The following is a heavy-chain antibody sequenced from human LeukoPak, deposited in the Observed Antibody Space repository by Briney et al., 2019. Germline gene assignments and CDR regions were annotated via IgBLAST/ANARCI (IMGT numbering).Heavy chain of an antibody. J-gene: IGHJ4*02. Sequence: SLKVSCKASRGTFNSYAISWVRQAPGQGLEWMGRIIPIFGTANYAQKFQGRVTITTDESTSTAYMELSSLRSEDTALYYCASTGYSSGWYPFDYWGKGTLVTVSS. CDR2: IIPIFGTA. V-gene: IGHV1-69*05. CDR3: ASTGYSSGWYPFDY. CDR1: RGTFNSYA. D-gene: IGHD6-19*01.